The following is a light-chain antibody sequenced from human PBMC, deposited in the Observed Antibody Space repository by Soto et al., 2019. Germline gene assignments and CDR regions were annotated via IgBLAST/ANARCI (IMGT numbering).Light chain of an antibody. CDR1: QTITTY. Sequence: DIQMTQSPPSLSASIGDTVTITCRASQTITTYLNWFQQKPGKAPKLLIGAASTLQSGVPSRFSGSGSGTDFTLTISSLLPEDSATYFCQQNFSPLLTFGGGTKLEIK. V-gene: IGKV1-39*01. J-gene: IGKJ4*01. CDR2: AAS. CDR3: QQNFSPLLT.